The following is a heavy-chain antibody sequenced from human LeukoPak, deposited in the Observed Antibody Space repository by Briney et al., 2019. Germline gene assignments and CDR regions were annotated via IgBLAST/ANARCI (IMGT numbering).Heavy chain of an antibody. Sequence: PSETLSLTRTVSGCSISSYYWSWIRQPPGKGLEWIGYISYSGITNYNPSLKSVVSIPGDTSEKQFSLKLSSVTAAGTAVFYCARRTSYSRAFDYWGKGTLVTVSS. J-gene: IGHJ4*02. CDR1: GCSISSYY. CDR3: ARRTSYSRAFDY. V-gene: IGHV4-59*08. D-gene: IGHD3/OR15-3a*01. CDR2: ISYSGIT.